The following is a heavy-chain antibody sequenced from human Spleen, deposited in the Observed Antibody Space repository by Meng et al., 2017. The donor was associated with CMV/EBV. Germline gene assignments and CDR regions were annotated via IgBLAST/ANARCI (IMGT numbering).Heavy chain of an antibody. Sequence: FSFDDYGMSWVRRAPGKGLEWVSGINWNGGSTGYADSVKGRFTISRDNAKNSLYLQMNSLRAEDTALYYCARDPDYDYVWGSYGEDYWGQGTLVTVSS. V-gene: IGHV3-20*03. CDR1: FSFDDYG. D-gene: IGHD3-16*01. CDR2: INWNGGST. J-gene: IGHJ4*02. CDR3: ARDPDYDYVWGSYGEDY.